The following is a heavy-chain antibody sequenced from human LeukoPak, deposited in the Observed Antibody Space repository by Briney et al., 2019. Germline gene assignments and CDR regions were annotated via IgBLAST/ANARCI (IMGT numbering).Heavy chain of an antibody. D-gene: IGHD1-14*01. J-gene: IGHJ3*02. CDR1: GFTFSSYA. Sequence: GGSLRLSCAASGFTFSSYAMSWVRQAPGKGLEWVSGISGSGVSTYYADSVKGRFTISRDNSKNTLHLQMNSLRAEDTAVYYCARAGPYDAFDIWGQGTMVTVSS. V-gene: IGHV3-23*01. CDR2: ISGSGVST. CDR3: ARAGPYDAFDI.